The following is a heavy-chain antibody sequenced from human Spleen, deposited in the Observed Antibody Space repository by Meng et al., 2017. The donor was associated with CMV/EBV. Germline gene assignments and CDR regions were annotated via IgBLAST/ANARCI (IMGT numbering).Heavy chain of an antibody. V-gene: IGHV4-34*01. CDR1: GASFSDYY. CDR3: ARNPCGGDCYSVFDI. CDR2: INHSGNT. J-gene: IGHJ3*02. Sequence: QVQLQEWGAGLLKPSETRSLTCAVYGASFSDYYWSWIRQPPGKGLEWIGEINHSGNTNYNPSLKSRVTISVDTSKNQFSLKLSSVTAADTAVYYCARNPCGGDCYSVFDIWGQGTMVTVSS. D-gene: IGHD2-21*02.